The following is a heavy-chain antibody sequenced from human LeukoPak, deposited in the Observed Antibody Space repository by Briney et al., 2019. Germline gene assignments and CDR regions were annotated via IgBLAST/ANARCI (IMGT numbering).Heavy chain of an antibody. CDR2: IYYSGST. CDR1: GGSISSGTYS. J-gene: IGHJ3*02. V-gene: IGHV4-39*07. Sequence: NPSETLSLTCTVSGGSISSGTYSWGWIRQPPGEGLEWIGCIYYSGSTYYNPSLKSRVTISVDTSKNQFSLKLTSVTAADTAVYYCARGLTYYFDSSGYYVTDAFDIWGQGTMVTVSS. CDR3: ARGLTYYFDSSGYYVTDAFDI. D-gene: IGHD3-22*01.